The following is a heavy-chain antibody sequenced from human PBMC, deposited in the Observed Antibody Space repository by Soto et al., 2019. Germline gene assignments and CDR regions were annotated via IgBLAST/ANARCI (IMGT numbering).Heavy chain of an antibody. D-gene: IGHD6-13*01. V-gene: IGHV4-34*01. Sequence: SETLSLTCAAYGGSFSGYYWSWIRQPPWTVLEWIGEINHSGSTNYNPSLKPRVTISVDTSKNQFSLKLSSVTAADTVVYYCARGRGSSTTYYYYYYHMDVWGKGTTVTVSS. J-gene: IGHJ6*03. CDR2: INHSGST. CDR1: GGSFSGYY. CDR3: ARGRGSSTTYYYYYYHMDV.